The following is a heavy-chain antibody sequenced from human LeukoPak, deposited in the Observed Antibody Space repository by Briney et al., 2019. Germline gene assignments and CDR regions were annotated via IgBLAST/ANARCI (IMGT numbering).Heavy chain of an antibody. J-gene: IGHJ4*02. CDR3: AGQGIAGVRDY. D-gene: IGHD6-13*01. CDR1: GGSISSSSYY. V-gene: IGHV4-39*01. CDR2: IYYSGST. Sequence: SETLSLTCTVSGGSISSSSYYWGWIRQPPGKGLEWIGSIYYSGSTYYNQSLKSRVTISVDTSKNQFSLKLSSVTAADTAVYYCAGQGIAGVRDYWGQGTLVTVSS.